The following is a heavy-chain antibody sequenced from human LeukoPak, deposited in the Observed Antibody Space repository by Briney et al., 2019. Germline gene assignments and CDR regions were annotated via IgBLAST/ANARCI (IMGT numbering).Heavy chain of an antibody. V-gene: IGHV1-24*01. CDR3: ATDLTYYFDY. CDR2: FDPEDGET. CDR1: GYTLTELS. J-gene: IGHJ4*02. D-gene: IGHD3-9*01. Sequence: ASVKVSXKVSGYTLTELSMHWVRQAPGKGLEWMGGFDPEDGETIYAQKFQGRVTMTEDTSTDTAYMELSSLRSEVTAVYYCATDLTYYFDYWGQGTLVTVSS.